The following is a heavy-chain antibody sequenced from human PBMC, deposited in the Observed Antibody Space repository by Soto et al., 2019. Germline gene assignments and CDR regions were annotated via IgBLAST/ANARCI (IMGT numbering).Heavy chain of an antibody. CDR3: AREIWDDSSGYYYSRPHAFDI. CDR1: GGSISSYY. Sequence: SETLSLTCTVSGGSISSYYWSWIRQPPGKGLEWIGYIYYSGSTNYNPSLKSRVTISVDTSKNQFSLKLSSVTAADTAVYYCAREIWDDSSGYYYSRPHAFDIWGQGTMVTVSS. J-gene: IGHJ3*02. CDR2: IYYSGST. V-gene: IGHV4-59*01. D-gene: IGHD3-22*01.